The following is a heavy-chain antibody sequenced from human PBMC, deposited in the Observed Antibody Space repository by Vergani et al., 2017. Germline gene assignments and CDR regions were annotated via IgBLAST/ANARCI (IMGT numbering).Heavy chain of an antibody. J-gene: IGHJ6*03. V-gene: IGHV1-69*01. Sequence: QVQLVQSGAEVKKPGSSVKVSCKASGGTFSSYAISWVRQAPGQGLEWMGGIIPIFGTANYAQKFQGRVTITAVESTSTAYMELSSLRSEDTAVYYCARRSGQGVQKTHYYYYMDVWGKGTTVTVSS. CDR2: IIPIFGTA. CDR3: ARRSGQGVQKTHYYYYMDV. D-gene: IGHD1-1*01. CDR1: GGTFSSYA.